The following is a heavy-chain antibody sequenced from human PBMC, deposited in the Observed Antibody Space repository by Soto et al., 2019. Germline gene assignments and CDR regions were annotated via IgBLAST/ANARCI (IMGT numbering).Heavy chain of an antibody. CDR1: GFIFSDYA. V-gene: IGHV3-23*01. J-gene: IGHJ6*02. CDR2: ISGSDGTT. CDR3: AKVIGGSESYWGGSHYYYALDV. Sequence: EVQLLESGGGLIQPGGSLRLSCAASGFIFSDYAMYWVRQAPGKGLEWVSVISGSDGTTYYADSVRGRFTISRDNSRNTVYLGMISLRAEDTAVYHCAKVIGGSESYWGGSHYYYALDVWGQGTTVTVSS. D-gene: IGHD3-10*01.